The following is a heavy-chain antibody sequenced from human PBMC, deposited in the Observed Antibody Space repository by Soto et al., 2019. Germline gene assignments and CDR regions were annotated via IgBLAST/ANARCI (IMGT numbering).Heavy chain of an antibody. Sequence: EVQLVESGGGLVQPGGSLRLSCAGSGFTFSSYSMNWVRQAPGKALEWVSYINSSSSTIYYADSVKGRFTISRDNAKNSLYLQMNSLTDEDTAVYYCASGMTTVTTLYYFDYWGHGTLVTVS. V-gene: IGHV3-48*02. J-gene: IGHJ4*01. CDR2: INSSSSTI. CDR3: ASGMTTVTTLYYFDY. CDR1: GFTFSSYS. D-gene: IGHD4-17*01.